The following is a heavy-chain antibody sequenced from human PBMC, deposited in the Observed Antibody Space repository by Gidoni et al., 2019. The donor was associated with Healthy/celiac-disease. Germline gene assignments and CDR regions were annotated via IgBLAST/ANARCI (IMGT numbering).Heavy chain of an antibody. Sequence: QVQLVESGGGVVQPGRSLRLSCAASGFTFSRYGMHWVRQAPGKGLEWVAVISYDGSNKYYADSVKGRFTISRDNSKNTLYLQMNSLRAEDTAVYYCAKAGDGGVTAILYYFDYWGQGTLVTVSS. D-gene: IGHD2-21*02. V-gene: IGHV3-30*18. CDR3: AKAGDGGVTAILYYFDY. CDR1: GFTFSRYG. J-gene: IGHJ4*02. CDR2: ISYDGSNK.